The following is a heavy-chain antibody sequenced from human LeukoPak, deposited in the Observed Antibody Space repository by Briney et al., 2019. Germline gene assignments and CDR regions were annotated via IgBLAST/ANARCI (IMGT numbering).Heavy chain of an antibody. J-gene: IGHJ6*02. V-gene: IGHV4-59*01. CDR2: IYYSGST. Sequence: SETLSLTCTVSGGPISSYYWSWIRQPPGKGLEWIGYIYYSGSTNYNPSLKSRVTISVDTSKNQFSLKLSSVTAADTAVYYCARGEYSSSWYGRSHYYYGMDVWGQGTTVTVSS. CDR3: ARGEYSSSWYGRSHYYYGMDV. CDR1: GGPISSYY. D-gene: IGHD6-13*01.